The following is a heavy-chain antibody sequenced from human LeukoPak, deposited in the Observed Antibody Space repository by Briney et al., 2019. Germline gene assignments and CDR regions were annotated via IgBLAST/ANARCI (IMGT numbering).Heavy chain of an antibody. CDR1: GYTFTDYY. J-gene: IGHJ5*01. CDR3: AKDQELIFELIHANFDS. Sequence: GASVKVSCKASGYTFTDYYIHWVRQAPGQGLQWLGWINPNSGGTNYAQNFHGRVTLTRDTSINTAYMELARLTFDDTAVYYCAKDQELIFELIHANFDSWRQGTLVTVSS. V-gene: IGHV1-2*02. D-gene: IGHD4/OR15-4a*01. CDR2: INPNSGGT.